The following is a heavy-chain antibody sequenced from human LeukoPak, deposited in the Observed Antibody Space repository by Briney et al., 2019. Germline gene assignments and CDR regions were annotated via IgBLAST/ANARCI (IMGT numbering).Heavy chain of an antibody. D-gene: IGHD1-14*01. Sequence: SETLSLTCTVSGGSIRSNYWGWIRQPPGKGLEWIGRIYTSGSTNYNPSLKSRVTISVDTSKNQFSLKLSSVTVADTAVYYCARNRGIRNYYYMDVWGKGTTVTVSS. CDR1: GGSIRSNY. V-gene: IGHV4-4*08. CDR3: ARNRGIRNYYYMDV. J-gene: IGHJ6*03. CDR2: IYTSGST.